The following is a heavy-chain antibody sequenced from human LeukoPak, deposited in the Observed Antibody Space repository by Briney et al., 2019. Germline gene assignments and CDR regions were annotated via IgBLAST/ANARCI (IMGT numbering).Heavy chain of an antibody. V-gene: IGHV4-61*01. CDR1: GGSVSSGSYY. CDR3: ARVSWVPSAMIDL. Sequence: SETLSLTCSVSGGSVSSGSYYWSWIRQPPGKGLEWIGYIYDSGSIKYNPPLKSRVTISVDTSNNQFSLKLSSVTAADTAVYCCARVSWVPSAMIDLWGQGTLVTVSS. CDR2: IYDSGSI. J-gene: IGHJ5*02. D-gene: IGHD2-2*01.